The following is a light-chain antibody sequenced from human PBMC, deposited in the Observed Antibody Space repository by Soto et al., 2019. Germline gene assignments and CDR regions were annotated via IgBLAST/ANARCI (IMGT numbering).Light chain of an antibody. CDR2: EVT. Sequence: QSVLSQPPSASGSPGQSVTISCTGTSSDVGGYNFVSWYQQHPGKAPKLWIHEVTKRPSGVPDRFSGSKSGNTASPTASRLQAEDEGDFYCISYAGSNLPVVFGGGTKLTVL. CDR3: ISYAGSNLPVV. V-gene: IGLV2-8*01. J-gene: IGLJ2*01. CDR1: SSDVGGYNF.